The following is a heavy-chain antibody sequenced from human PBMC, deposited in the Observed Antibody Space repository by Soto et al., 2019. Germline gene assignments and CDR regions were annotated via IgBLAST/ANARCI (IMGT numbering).Heavy chain of an antibody. Sequence: SETLSLTCTVSGGSISSGDYYWSWIRQPPGKGLEWIGYIYYSGSTYYNPSLKSRVTISVDTSKNQFSLKLSSVTAADTAVYYCARSARRTGYFDYWGQGTLVTVSS. D-gene: IGHD4-17*01. CDR3: ARSARRTGYFDY. J-gene: IGHJ4*02. CDR2: IYYSGST. V-gene: IGHV4-30-4*01. CDR1: GGSISSGDYY.